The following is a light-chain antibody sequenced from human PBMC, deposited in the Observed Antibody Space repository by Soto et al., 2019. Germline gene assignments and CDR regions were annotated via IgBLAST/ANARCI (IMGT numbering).Light chain of an antibody. CDR3: QQYISYSWT. CDR1: HSLSYW. J-gene: IGKJ1*01. Sequence: DIQMTQSPSTLSASVGDRVTITCRASHSLSYWLAWFQQKPGKAPRLLIYKASNLESGVPSRFSGSGSGTEFTLTISSLQPDDFGTYFCQQYISYSWTFGQGTKVEIK. CDR2: KAS. V-gene: IGKV1-5*03.